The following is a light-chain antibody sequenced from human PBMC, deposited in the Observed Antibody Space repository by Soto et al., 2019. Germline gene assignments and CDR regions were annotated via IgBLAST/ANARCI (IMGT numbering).Light chain of an antibody. CDR1: TGAVTSGHY. V-gene: IGLV7-46*01. J-gene: IGLJ3*02. CDR3: LLAYSGDREV. Sequence: QTVVTQEPSLTVSPGVTVTLTCGSSTGAVTSGHYPYWFQQKPGQAPRTLIFNTNNKHSWTPARFSGSLLGGKAALTLSGAQPEDEAGYYCLLAYSGDREVFGGGTKVTVL. CDR2: NTN.